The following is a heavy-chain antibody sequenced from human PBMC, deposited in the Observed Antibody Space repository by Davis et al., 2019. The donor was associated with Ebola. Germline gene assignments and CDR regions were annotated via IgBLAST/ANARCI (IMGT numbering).Heavy chain of an antibody. CDR2: FDPEDGET. Sequence: AASVKVSCKVSGYTLTELSMHWVRHAPGKGLEWMGGFDPEDGETIYAQKFQGRVTMTENTATDTAYMELSSLRSEDTAVYYCAIIQSQLLFDAFDIWGQGTMVTVSS. D-gene: IGHD2-2*01. CDR3: AIIQSQLLFDAFDI. V-gene: IGHV1-24*01. CDR1: GYTLTELS. J-gene: IGHJ3*02.